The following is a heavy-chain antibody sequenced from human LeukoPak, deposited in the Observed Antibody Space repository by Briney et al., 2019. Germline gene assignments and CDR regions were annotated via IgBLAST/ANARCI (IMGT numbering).Heavy chain of an antibody. D-gene: IGHD6-19*01. J-gene: IGHJ4*02. CDR3: ARDPGLYSNGWEYYFDS. Sequence: GGSLRHSCAASGFTFSSYAMSWVRQAPGKGLEWVSAISGSGGSTYYADSVKGRFTISRDNSKNTLYLQMNSLRAEDTAVYYCARDPGLYSNGWEYYFDSWGQGTLVTVSS. V-gene: IGHV3-23*01. CDR1: GFTFSSYA. CDR2: ISGSGGST.